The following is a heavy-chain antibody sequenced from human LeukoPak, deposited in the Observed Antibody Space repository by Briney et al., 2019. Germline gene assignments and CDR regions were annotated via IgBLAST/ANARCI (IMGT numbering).Heavy chain of an antibody. CDR1: GYTFTGYY. CDR2: INPNSGGT. Sequence: ASVKVSCKASGYTFTGYYMHWVRQAPGQGLEWMGWINPNSGGTNYAQKFQGRVTMTRDTSISTAYMELSRLRSDDTAVYYCAREGGPIVAVAKSDNWGQGTLVTVSS. CDR3: AREGGPIVAVAKSDN. J-gene: IGHJ4*02. D-gene: IGHD6-19*01. V-gene: IGHV1-2*02.